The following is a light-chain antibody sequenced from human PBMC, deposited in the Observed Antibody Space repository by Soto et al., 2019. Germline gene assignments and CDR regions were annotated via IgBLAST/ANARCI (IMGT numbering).Light chain of an antibody. CDR3: QQYVSSPLP. J-gene: IGKJ4*01. Sequence: EIVLTQSPGTLSLSPGESATLSCRASQSVGNNYLAWYQQKPGQAPRLLIYAASSRATGIPDRFRGSGSGTDFTLTISRLEPKDCAVYYCQQYVSSPLPFGGGTKVEIK. CDR2: AAS. CDR1: QSVGNNY. V-gene: IGKV3-20*01.